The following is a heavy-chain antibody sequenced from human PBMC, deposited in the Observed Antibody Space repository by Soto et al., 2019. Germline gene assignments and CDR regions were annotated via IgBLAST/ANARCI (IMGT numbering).Heavy chain of an antibody. CDR3: ARDHLATIIHYYYYMDV. V-gene: IGHV3-33*01. Sequence: GGSLRLSCAASGFTFSSYGMHWVRQAPGKGLEWVAVIWYDGSNKYYADSVKGRFTISRDNSKNTLYLQMNSLRAEDTAVYYCARDHLATIIHYYYYMDVWGKGTTVTVSS. CDR2: IWYDGSNK. CDR1: GFTFSSYG. D-gene: IGHD5-12*01. J-gene: IGHJ6*03.